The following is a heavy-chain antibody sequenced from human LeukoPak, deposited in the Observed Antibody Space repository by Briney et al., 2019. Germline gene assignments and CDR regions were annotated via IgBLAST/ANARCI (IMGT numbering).Heavy chain of an antibody. CDR1: GFTFSSYW. CDR2: INSDGSSR. Sequence: GGSLRLSCAASGFTFSSYWMHWVRHAPGKGLVWVSLINSDGSSRNYADSVKGRFTISRDNAKNTLYLQMNSLRVEDTAVYYCAREDYSGYDFYDYWGQGSLVTVSS. V-gene: IGHV3-74*01. CDR3: AREDYSGYDFYDY. D-gene: IGHD5-12*01. J-gene: IGHJ4*02.